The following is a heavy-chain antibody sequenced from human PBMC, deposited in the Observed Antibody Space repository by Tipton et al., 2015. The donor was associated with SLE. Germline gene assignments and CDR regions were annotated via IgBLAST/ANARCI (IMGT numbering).Heavy chain of an antibody. CDR3: ARGHDFWSAPLDY. D-gene: IGHD3-3*01. V-gene: IGHV4-59*09. Sequence: TNYNPSLKSRVTISVDRSKNQFSLKLSSVTAADTAVYYCARGHDFWSAPLDYWGQGTLVSVSS. J-gene: IGHJ4*02. CDR2: T.